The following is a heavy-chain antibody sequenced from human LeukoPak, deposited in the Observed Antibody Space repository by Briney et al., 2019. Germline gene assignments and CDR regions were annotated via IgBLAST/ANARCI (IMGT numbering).Heavy chain of an antibody. D-gene: IGHD5-18*01. Sequence: ASVKVSCKASGYTFTSYGISWVRQAPGQGLEWMGWISAYKGNTNYAQKLQGRVTMTTDTSTSTAYMELRSLRSDDTAVYYCARADTAMYWFDPWGQGTLVTVSS. CDR1: GYTFTSYG. J-gene: IGHJ5*02. CDR3: ARADTAMYWFDP. V-gene: IGHV1-18*01. CDR2: ISAYKGNT.